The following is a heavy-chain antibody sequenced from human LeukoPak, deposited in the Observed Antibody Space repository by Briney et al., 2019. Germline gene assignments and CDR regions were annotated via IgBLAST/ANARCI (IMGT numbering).Heavy chain of an antibody. CDR3: ARSVTAPYYCFDN. J-gene: IGHJ4*02. CDR1: GDSFTSVTDY. D-gene: IGHD2-21*02. Sequence: SETLSLTCTVSGDSFTSVTDYWAWIRQPPGKGLEWIASGDYSGGTYYNPSLESRVAISADMSKNQISLKLNSVTAADTAVYYCARSVTAPYYCFDNWGRGTLVTVSS. V-gene: IGHV4-39*07. CDR2: GDYSGGT.